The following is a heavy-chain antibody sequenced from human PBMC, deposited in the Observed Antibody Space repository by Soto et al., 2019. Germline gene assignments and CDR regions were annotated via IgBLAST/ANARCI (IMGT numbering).Heavy chain of an antibody. CDR3: ARGKGGPLPWKAFDI. Sequence: ASVKVSCKASGYTFTSYDINLVRQATGQGLEWMGWMNPNSGNTGYAQKFQGRVTMTRNTSISTAYMELSSLRSEDTAVYYCARGKGGPLPWKAFDIWGQGTMVTVSS. V-gene: IGHV1-8*01. J-gene: IGHJ3*02. CDR2: MNPNSGNT. CDR1: GYTFTSYD. D-gene: IGHD1-1*01.